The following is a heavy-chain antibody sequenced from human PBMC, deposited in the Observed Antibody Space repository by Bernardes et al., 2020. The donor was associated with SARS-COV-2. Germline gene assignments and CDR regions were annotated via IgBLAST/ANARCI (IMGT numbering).Heavy chain of an antibody. J-gene: IGHJ6*02. CDR3: ARVVDFWSGYPHPNYYYYGMDV. CDR2: INHSGST. V-gene: IGHV4-34*01. Sequence: SETLSLTCAVYGGSFSGYYWSWIRQPPGKGLEWIGEINHSGSTNYNPSLKSRVTISVDTSKNQFSLKLSSVTAADTAVYYCARVVDFWSGYPHPNYYYYGMDVWGQGTTVTVSS. D-gene: IGHD3-3*01. CDR1: GGSFSGYY.